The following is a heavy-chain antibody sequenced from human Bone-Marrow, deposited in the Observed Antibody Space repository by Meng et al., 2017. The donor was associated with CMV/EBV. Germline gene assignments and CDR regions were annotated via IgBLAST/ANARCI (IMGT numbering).Heavy chain of an antibody. CDR1: GYTFTGYY. J-gene: IGHJ6*02. CDR2: INPNSGGT. CDR3: ARDGGYCSSTSCYTSDYYYYGMDV. D-gene: IGHD2-2*02. V-gene: IGHV1-2*02. Sequence: ASVKVSCKASGYTFTGYYMHWVRQAPGQGLEWMGWINPNSGGTNYAQKFQGRVTMTRDTSISTAYMELSRLRSDDTAVYYCARDGGYCSSTSCYTSDYYYYGMDVWGQGTMVTVSS.